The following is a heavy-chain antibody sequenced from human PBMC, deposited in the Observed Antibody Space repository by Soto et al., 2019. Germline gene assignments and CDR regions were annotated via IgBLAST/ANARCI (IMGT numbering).Heavy chain of an antibody. CDR2: INAGYGNT. J-gene: IGHJ4*02. D-gene: IGHD7-27*01. V-gene: IGHV1-3*01. CDR3: ARDTGDGTFDF. Sequence: ASVKVSCKASGYTFSSYAMHWVRQAPGQRLEWMGWINAGYGNTKSSQKFQDRVTISRDTSASTAYMELTSLRSEDTAVYYCARDTGDGTFDFWGQGTLVTVSS. CDR1: GYTFSSYA.